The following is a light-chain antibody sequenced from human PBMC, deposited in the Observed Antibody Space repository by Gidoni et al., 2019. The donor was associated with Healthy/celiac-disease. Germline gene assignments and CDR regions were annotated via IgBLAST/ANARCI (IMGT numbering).Light chain of an antibody. CDR1: QSVSSSY. CDR2: DAS. CDR3: QQYGSSPIT. J-gene: IGKJ5*01. V-gene: IGKV3D-20*01. Sequence: EIVLTPSPAPLSLSPGERATLSCGASQSVSSSYVAWYQQKPGLAPRLLIYDASSRATGIPDRFSGSGYGTDFTLTISRLEPEDFAVYYCQQYGSSPITFGQGTRLEIK.